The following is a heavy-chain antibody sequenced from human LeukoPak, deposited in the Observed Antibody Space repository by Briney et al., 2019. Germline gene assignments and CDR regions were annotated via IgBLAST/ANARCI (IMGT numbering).Heavy chain of an antibody. J-gene: IGHJ4*02. CDR1: GFTFSSYW. Sequence: GGSLRLSCAGSGFTFSSYWMSWVRQAPGEGLEWVANIKQEGSEKYYVDSVKSRFTISRDNAKNSLFLQMNSLRADDTAVYYCASEGSYFGYWGQGTLVTVSS. CDR2: IKQEGSEK. CDR3: ASEGSYFGY. V-gene: IGHV3-7*05.